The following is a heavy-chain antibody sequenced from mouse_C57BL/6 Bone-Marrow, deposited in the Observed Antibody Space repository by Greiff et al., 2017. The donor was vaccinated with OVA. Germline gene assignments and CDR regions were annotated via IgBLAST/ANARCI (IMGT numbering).Heavy chain of an antibody. D-gene: IGHD1-1*01. Sequence: EVQVVESGGGLVQPGGSMKLSCVASGFTFSNYWMNWVRQSPEKGLEWVAQIRLKSDNYATHYAESVKGRFTISRDDSKSSVYLQMNNLRAEDTGIYYCTGGYGSSYAMDYWGQGTSVTVSS. CDR2: IRLKSDNYAT. V-gene: IGHV6-3*01. J-gene: IGHJ4*01. CDR1: GFTFSNYW. CDR3: TGGYGSSYAMDY.